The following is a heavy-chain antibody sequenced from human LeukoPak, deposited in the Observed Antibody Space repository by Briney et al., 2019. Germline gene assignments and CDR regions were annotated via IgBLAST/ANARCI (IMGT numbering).Heavy chain of an antibody. CDR1: GYTFTIYD. D-gene: IGHD2-15*01. V-gene: IGHV1-18*01. J-gene: IGHJ1*01. CDR3: ARVITPGYFLH. CDR2: INPYNGNT. Sequence: ASVNASCKASGYTFTIYDISWVRQAPGQGLEWMGWINPYNGNTNYAQKLQDRVTMTTDTSTSTAYMQLRSLRSDDTAVYYCARVITPGYFLHWGQGTLVAVSS.